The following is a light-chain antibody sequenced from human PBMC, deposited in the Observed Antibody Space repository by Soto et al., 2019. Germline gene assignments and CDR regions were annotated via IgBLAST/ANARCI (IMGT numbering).Light chain of an antibody. CDR2: GSS. Sequence: EIQLTQSPSSLSVSVGDRVAITCRASQGIGSTLGWYQQQPGKAPELLIYGSSTRASGVPARFSGSRSGTEFTLTISSLQSEDFATYYCQHHNTYPFTFGGGTKVDIK. J-gene: IGKJ4*01. CDR3: QHHNTYPFT. CDR1: QGIGST. V-gene: IGKV1-9*01.